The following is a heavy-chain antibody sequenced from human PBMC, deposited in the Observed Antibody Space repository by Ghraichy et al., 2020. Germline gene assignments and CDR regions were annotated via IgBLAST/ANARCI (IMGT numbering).Heavy chain of an antibody. V-gene: IGHV3-11*01. J-gene: IGHJ4*02. CDR1: GFKFSIYY. Sequence: GGSLRLSCAASGFKFSIYYMSWIRQAPGKGLEWVAYISSDGDTTLYAYSLRGRFTISRDNGQNSLSLQMTSLGVEDTAIYYCARFNTAYGALELWGQGSLVTVSS. CDR2: ISSDGDTT. D-gene: IGHD4/OR15-4a*01. CDR3: ARFNTAYGALEL.